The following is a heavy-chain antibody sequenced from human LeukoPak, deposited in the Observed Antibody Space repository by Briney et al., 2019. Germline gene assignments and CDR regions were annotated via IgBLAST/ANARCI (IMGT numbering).Heavy chain of an antibody. Sequence: PGRSRSLSCAASGFTFSSYRMHWVRQAPGKGLEWVALISYDGSGQYYTESVKGRFTISRDNSKNTLYLQVNSLRVEDTAVYYCARANRPFHTSGRYKDYWGQGTLVTVSS. V-gene: IGHV3-30-3*01. CDR2: ISYDGSGQ. CDR1: GFTFSSYR. CDR3: ARANRPFHTSGRYKDY. J-gene: IGHJ4*02. D-gene: IGHD6-19*01.